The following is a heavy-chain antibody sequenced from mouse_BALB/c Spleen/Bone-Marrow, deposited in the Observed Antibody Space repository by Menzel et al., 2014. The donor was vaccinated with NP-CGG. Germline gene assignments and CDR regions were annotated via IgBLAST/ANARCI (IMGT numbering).Heavy chain of an antibody. CDR3: TRSNHGYWYFDC. Sequence: QVQLKESGAELVKPGASVKLSCKASGYTFTRYYMYWVKQRPGQGLEWIGEINPTNGGTNFNKKFKSKATLTVDKSSSPAYMPLSSLTSEDSAVYPLTRSNHGYWYFDCWGPGTTVTVPP. CDR1: GYTFTRYY. D-gene: IGHD6-1*01. V-gene: IGHV1S81*02. CDR2: INPTNGGT. J-gene: IGHJ1*01.